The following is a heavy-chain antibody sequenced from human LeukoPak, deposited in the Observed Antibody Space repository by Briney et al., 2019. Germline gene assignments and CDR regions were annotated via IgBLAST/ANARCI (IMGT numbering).Heavy chain of an antibody. Sequence: GGSLRLSCAASGFTFSSYEMNWVRQAPGKGLEWVSYISSSGSTIYYADSVKGRFTISRDNAKNSLYLQMNSLRAEDTAVYYCARAKRDYGDYVRPFDYWGQGTLVTVPS. D-gene: IGHD4-17*01. J-gene: IGHJ4*02. V-gene: IGHV3-48*03. CDR1: GFTFSSYE. CDR2: ISSSGSTI. CDR3: ARAKRDYGDYVRPFDY.